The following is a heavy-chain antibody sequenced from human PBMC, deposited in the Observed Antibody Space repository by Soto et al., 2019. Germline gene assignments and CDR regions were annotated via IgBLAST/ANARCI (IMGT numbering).Heavy chain of an antibody. CDR3: ARDRDYYFDSSVNDYYYHAMDV. CDR1: GYTFTSYG. J-gene: IGHJ6*02. Sequence: QVQLVQSGAEVKKPGASVKVSCKASGYTFTSYGISWVRQAPGQGLEWMGWISPYSHSRNYAQSLQGRVTMTTDTSTSTAYMELRSLRSDDTAVYYCARDRDYYFDSSVNDYYYHAMDVWGQGTTVSVS. CDR2: ISPYSHSR. V-gene: IGHV1-18*04. D-gene: IGHD3-22*01.